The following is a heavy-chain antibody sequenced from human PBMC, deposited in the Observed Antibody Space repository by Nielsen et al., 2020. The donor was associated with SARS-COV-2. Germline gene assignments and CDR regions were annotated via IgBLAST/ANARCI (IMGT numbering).Heavy chain of an antibody. CDR1: GGTFSSYA. CDR2: IIPILGIA. V-gene: IGHV1-69*04. Sequence: SVKVSCKASGGTFSSYAISWVRQAPGQGLEWMGRIIPILGIANYAQKFQGRVTITADKSTSTAYMELSSLRSEDTAVYYCARGAVAGTYYYYYYYMDVWGKGTTVTVSS. CDR3: ARGAVAGTYYYYYYYMDV. J-gene: IGHJ6*03. D-gene: IGHD6-19*01.